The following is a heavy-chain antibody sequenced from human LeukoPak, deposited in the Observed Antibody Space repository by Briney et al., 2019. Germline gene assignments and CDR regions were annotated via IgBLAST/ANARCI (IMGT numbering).Heavy chain of an antibody. J-gene: IGHJ4*02. CDR3: ARTYYDILTGYYPFDY. CDR1: GGSVSSGSYY. Sequence: SVTLSLTCTVSGGSVSSGSYYWSWIRQPPGKGLEWIGYIYYSGSTNYNPSLKSRVTMSVDTSKNQFSLKLSSVTAADTAVYYCARTYYDILTGYYPFDYWGQGTLVTVSS. V-gene: IGHV4-61*01. D-gene: IGHD3-9*01. CDR2: IYYSGST.